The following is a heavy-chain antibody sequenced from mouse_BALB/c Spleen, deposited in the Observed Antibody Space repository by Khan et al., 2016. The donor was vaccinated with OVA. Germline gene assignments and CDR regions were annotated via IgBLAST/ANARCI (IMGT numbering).Heavy chain of an antibody. Sequence: QVQLQQSGAELVKAGASVKMSCKASGYTFTSYWMHWVKQRLGQGLEWFAETNPTNGRTYYNEKFKSKATLTVDKSSSTAYMLLRGPTFEDSAVYYCARIKKIVATYLDYWGQGTTLTVSS. CDR3: ARIKKIVATYLDY. J-gene: IGHJ2*01. CDR2: TNPTNGRT. V-gene: IGHV1S81*02. D-gene: IGHD1-1*01. CDR1: GYTFTSYW.